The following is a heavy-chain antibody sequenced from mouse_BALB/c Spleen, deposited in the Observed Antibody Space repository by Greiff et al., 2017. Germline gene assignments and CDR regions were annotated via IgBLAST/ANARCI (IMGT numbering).Heavy chain of an antibody. J-gene: IGHJ4*01. CDR1: GYTFTSYW. CDR2: INPSNGRT. CDR3: ARCTMITTDAMDY. Sequence: VQLQQPGAELVKPGASVKLSCKASGYTFTSYWMHWVKQRPGQGLEWIGEINPSNGRTNYNEKFKSKATLTVDKSSSTAYMQLSSLTSEDSAVYYCARCTMITTDAMDYWGQGTSVTVSS. V-gene: IGHV1S81*02. D-gene: IGHD2-4*01.